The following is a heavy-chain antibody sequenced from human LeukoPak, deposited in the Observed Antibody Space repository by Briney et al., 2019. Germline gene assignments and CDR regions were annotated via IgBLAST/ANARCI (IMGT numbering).Heavy chain of an antibody. D-gene: IGHD2-15*01. Sequence: SVKVSYKASGGTFSSYVLRSVRQAPGQGLEWMGRIIPIFGTANYAQKFQGRVTITADKSTSTAYMELSSLRSEDTAVYYCARDPYCSGGSCDLVDYWGQGTLVTVSS. CDR2: IIPIFGTA. CDR3: ARDPYCSGGSCDLVDY. J-gene: IGHJ4*02. CDR1: GGTFSSYV. V-gene: IGHV1-69*06.